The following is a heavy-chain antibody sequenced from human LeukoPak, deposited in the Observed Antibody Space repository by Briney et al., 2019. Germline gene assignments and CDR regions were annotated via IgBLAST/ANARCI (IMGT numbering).Heavy chain of an antibody. J-gene: IGHJ6*02. CDR1: GYTFTNYA. CDR2: INAGNDDT. V-gene: IGHV1-3*01. CDR3: ARERWHCRGNDCYSVYYYGLDV. Sequence: ASVKVSCKASGYTFTNYAFHWVRQAPGQRLEWLGWINAGNDDTKYSQKFQARVTITRDTSASTVYMELSSLTSDDTAVYYCARERWHCRGNDCYSVYYYGLDVWGQGTTVTVSS. D-gene: IGHD2-15*01.